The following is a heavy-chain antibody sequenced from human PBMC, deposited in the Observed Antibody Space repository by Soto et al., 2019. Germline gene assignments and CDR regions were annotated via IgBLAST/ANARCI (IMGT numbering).Heavy chain of an antibody. CDR3: ARSQGGSSSLDIYYYYYYGMDV. Sequence: QVQLVQSGAEVKKPGSSVKVSCKAPGGTFSSYAISWVRQAPGQGLEWMGGIIPIFGTAKYADKYRGRVTITEEESTSTGYMELSSLRSDDTAVYYCARSQGGSSSLDIYYYYYYGMDVWGQGTTVTVSS. V-gene: IGHV1-69*01. J-gene: IGHJ6*02. CDR1: GGTFSSYA. D-gene: IGHD2-15*01. CDR2: IIPIFGTA.